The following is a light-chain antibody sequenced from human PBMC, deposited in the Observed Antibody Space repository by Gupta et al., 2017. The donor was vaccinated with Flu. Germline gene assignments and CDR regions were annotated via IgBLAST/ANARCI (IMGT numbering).Light chain of an antibody. Sequence: EIVLTQSPGTLSLSPGERAPLSRRASQSVNNNLLTWYQQKPGQAPRLLIYGASSRATGIPDRFSCSGSGTDFTLTIRRLEPEDFAVYYCQQEGISMNTFGQGTKLDIK. V-gene: IGKV3-20*01. CDR3: QQEGISMNT. CDR2: GAS. J-gene: IGKJ2*01. CDR1: QSVNNNL.